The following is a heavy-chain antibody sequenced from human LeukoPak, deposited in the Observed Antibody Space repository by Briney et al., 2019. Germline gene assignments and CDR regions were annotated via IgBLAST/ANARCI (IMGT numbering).Heavy chain of an antibody. CDR3: ARRGYDSSGYSPFDY. J-gene: IGHJ4*02. V-gene: IGHV4-59*08. D-gene: IGHD3-22*01. CDR2: IYYSGST. CDR1: GGSISSYY. Sequence: SETLSLTCTVSGGSISSYYWSWIRQPPGKGLEWIGYIYYSGSTNYNPSLKSRVTISVDTSKNQFSLKLSSVTAADTAVYYCARRGYDSSGYSPFDYWSQGTLVTVSS.